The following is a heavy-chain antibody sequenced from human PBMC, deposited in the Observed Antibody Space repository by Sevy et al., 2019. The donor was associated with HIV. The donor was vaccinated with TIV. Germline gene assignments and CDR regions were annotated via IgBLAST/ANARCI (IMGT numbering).Heavy chain of an antibody. J-gene: IGHJ4*02. V-gene: IGHV5-51*01. Sequence: GESLKISCEGSGYSFTRYWIGWVRQMPGKGLEWMGIIYPGDSVTRYSPSFQGQVTISADKSIRTAYLQWSSLKASDTAMYFCTRGYYGSGSYYNNFFDYWGQGTLVTVSS. CDR1: GYSFTRYW. CDR3: TRGYYGSGSYYNNFFDY. D-gene: IGHD3-10*01. CDR2: IYPGDSVT.